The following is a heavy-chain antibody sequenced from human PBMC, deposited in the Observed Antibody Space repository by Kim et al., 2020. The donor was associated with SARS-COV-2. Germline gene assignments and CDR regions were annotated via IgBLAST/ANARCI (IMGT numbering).Heavy chain of an antibody. J-gene: IGHJ4*01. CDR1: GGPFSGYS. CDR2: ISHSGFT. Sequence: SETLSLTCAVYGGPFSGYSWSWIRQPPGKGLEWIGEISHSGFTNYNPSLKSRVTISVDTSKNQFSLKVTSVTAADTAVYFCARNETYYYDDSGYRILDY. CDR3: ARNETYYYDDSGYRILDY. D-gene: IGHD3-22*01. V-gene: IGHV4-34*01.